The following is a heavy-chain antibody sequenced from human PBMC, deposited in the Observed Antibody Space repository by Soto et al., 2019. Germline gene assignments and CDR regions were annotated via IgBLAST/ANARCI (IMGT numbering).Heavy chain of an antibody. CDR3: AKDPRDIVVVVAAINWFDP. V-gene: IGHV3-23*01. D-gene: IGHD2-15*01. Sequence: GGSLRLSCAASGFTFSSYAMTWVRQAPGKGLDWVSAISGSGGSTYYADSVKGRFTISRDNSKNTLYLQMNSLRAEDTAVYYCAKDPRDIVVVVAAINWFDPWGQGTLVTVSS. CDR2: ISGSGGST. J-gene: IGHJ5*02. CDR1: GFTFSSYA.